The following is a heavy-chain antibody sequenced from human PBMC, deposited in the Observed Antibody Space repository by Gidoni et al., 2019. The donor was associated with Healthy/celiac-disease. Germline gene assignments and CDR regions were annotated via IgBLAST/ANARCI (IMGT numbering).Heavy chain of an antibody. J-gene: IGHJ2*01. Sequence: QVQLQQWGAGLLKPSETLSLTCAVYGGSFSGYYWRWIRQPPGKGLEWIGEINHSGSTNYNPSLKSRVTISVDTSKNQFSLKLSSVTAADTAVYYCARGGYDIWTGEGLGYFDLWGRGTLVTVSS. D-gene: IGHD3-9*01. CDR1: GGSFSGYY. CDR2: INHSGST. CDR3: ARGGYDIWTGEGLGYFDL. V-gene: IGHV4-34*01.